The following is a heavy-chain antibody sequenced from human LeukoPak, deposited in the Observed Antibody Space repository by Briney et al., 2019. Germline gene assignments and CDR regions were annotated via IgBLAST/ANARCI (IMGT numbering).Heavy chain of an antibody. CDR3: ARIPGMAAGSDFYFDY. D-gene: IGHD6-13*01. Sequence: GGSLSLSCVASGFTFYTYDMMWVRQVPGRGLEGVSSISYHGHRTYYTDSVKGRFTISRDNSKNTLYLQLNSLRVEDTAIYYCARIPGMAAGSDFYFDYWGPGTVVTVFS. J-gene: IGHJ4*02. V-gene: IGHV3-23*01. CDR1: GFTFYTYD. CDR2: ISYHGHRT.